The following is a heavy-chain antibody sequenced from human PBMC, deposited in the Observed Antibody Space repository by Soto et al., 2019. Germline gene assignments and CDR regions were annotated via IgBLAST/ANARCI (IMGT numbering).Heavy chain of an antibody. D-gene: IGHD6-13*01. CDR3: GRPYYSSSWFHFGR. J-gene: IGHJ4*02. V-gene: IGHV3-11*01. CDR2: IDSGDVTT. Sequence: GGSLRLSCTGSGFDFGDYYMSWIRQAPGKGLEWVSYIDSGDVTTYYTDSVKGRFTISRDNAKKTVYLQMSSLRVEDTALYYCGRPYYSSSWFHFGRWGQGTRLTV. CDR1: GFDFGDYY.